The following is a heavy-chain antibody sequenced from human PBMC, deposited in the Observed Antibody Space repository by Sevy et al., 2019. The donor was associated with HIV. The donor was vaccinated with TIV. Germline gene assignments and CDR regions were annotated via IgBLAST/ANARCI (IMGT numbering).Heavy chain of an antibody. CDR2: IWSDGAYQ. D-gene: IGHD3-22*01. Sequence: GGSLRLSCAATGFTFSNYAMHWVRQAPGKGMEWVAIIWSDGAYQYHGDSVKGRFTISRDNSKNTLYLQMKNVRFEDTAVYYCARGAYYYDNAAYYALDSWGQGTLVTVSS. J-gene: IGHJ4*02. CDR3: ARGAYYYDNAAYYALDS. CDR1: GFTFSNYA. V-gene: IGHV3-33*01.